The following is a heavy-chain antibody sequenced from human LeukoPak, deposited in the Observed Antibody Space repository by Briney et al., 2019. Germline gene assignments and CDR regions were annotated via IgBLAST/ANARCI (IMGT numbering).Heavy chain of an antibody. CDR1: GGSISSYY. V-gene: IGHV4-59*01. Sequence: SETLSLTCTVSGGSISSYYWSWIRQPPGKGLEWIGYIYYSGSTNYNPSLKSRVTISVDTSKNQFSLKLSSVTAADTAVYYCARVTGSYGAFDTWGQGTMVTVSS. D-gene: IGHD1-26*01. CDR2: IYYSGST. CDR3: ARVTGSYGAFDT. J-gene: IGHJ3*02.